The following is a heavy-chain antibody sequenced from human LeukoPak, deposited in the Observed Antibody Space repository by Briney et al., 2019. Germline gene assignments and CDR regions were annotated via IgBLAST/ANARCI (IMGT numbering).Heavy chain of an antibody. V-gene: IGHV4-59*08. D-gene: IGHD4-17*01. CDR1: GGSISSYY. J-gene: IGHJ5*02. CDR2: IYYSGST. CDR3: ARSSAPAYGPPAEHWFDP. Sequence: SETLSLTCTVSGGSISSYYWSWIRQPPGKGLEWSGYIYYSGSTNYTPSLNRRVTISVDTSKNQFSLTLSSVTAAHPAVYYCARSSAPAYGPPAEHWFDPWGQGTLVTVSS.